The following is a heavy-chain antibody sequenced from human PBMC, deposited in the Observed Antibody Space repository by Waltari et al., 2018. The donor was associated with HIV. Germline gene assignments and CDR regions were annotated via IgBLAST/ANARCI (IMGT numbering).Heavy chain of an antibody. CDR1: GFTFSDYH. CDR3: ARPRYSGYDYPTYFDS. Sequence: QVQLVESGGGLVKPGGSLRLSCAASGFTFSDYHMSWIRQPPGKGLEWVSYINTVVSNSHYSDSVKCRFTISRDNAKNALYLQMDNLRGEDTAVYYCARPRYSGYDYPTYFDSWGQGNLVTVSS. V-gene: IGHV3-11*01. J-gene: IGHJ4*02. D-gene: IGHD5-12*01. CDR2: INTVVSNS.